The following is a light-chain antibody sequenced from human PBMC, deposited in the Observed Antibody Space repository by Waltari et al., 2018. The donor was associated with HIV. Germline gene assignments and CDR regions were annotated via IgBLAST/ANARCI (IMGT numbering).Light chain of an antibody. CDR3: LQYYSTPYT. Sequence: DIVMTQSPDSLAVSLGERATINCKSSQSVLYSSDNKNYLAWYQQKPGQPPKLLIYWSSTRESGVTDRFSGSGSGTDFTLTISSLQAEDVAVYYCLQYYSTPYTFGQGTKLEI. CDR2: WSS. V-gene: IGKV4-1*01. J-gene: IGKJ2*01. CDR1: QSVLYSSDNKNY.